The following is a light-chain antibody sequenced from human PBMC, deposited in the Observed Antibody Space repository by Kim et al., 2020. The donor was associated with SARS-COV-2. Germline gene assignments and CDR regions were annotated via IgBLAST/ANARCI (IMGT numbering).Light chain of an antibody. CDR3: PHAYTFPPCT. CDR2: AAS. J-gene: IGKJ2*02. Sequence: IQMTQSPSSVSASVGDRVTITCRASQDISTWLAWYQQKPGQAPKLLIYAASSLQSGVPSRFSGSGSGTDFTLTIARLQPADSATYYCPHAYTFPPCTFGQGTKLEI. V-gene: IGKV1-12*01. CDR1: QDISTW.